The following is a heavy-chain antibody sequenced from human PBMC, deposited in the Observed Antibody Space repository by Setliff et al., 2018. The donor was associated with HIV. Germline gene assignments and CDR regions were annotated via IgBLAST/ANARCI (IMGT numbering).Heavy chain of an antibody. CDR3: ARRGWNGYKAFDY. CDR1: GGSINSNTW. J-gene: IGHJ4*02. V-gene: IGHV4-4*02. CDR2: INYSGST. D-gene: IGHD1-1*01. Sequence: PSETLSLTCAVSGGSINSNTWWNWVRQPPGKGLEWIGAINYSGSTNYNPSLKSRVTISVDTSKKQVSLNVRSVTAADTAVYYRARRGWNGYKAFDYWGQGTLVTVSS.